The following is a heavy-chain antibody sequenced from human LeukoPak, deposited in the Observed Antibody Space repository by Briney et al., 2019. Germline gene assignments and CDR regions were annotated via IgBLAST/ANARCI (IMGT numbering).Heavy chain of an antibody. D-gene: IGHD3-9*01. CDR1: GYSISSGYY. V-gene: IGHV4-38-2*02. CDR2: IYYSGST. CDR3: ASGYYDILTGSVTFDI. J-gene: IGHJ3*02. Sequence: SETLSLTCTVSGYSISSGYYWGWIRPPPGKGLEWIGSIYYSGSTYYNPSLKSRVTISVDTSKNQFSLKLSSVTAADTAVYYCASGYYDILTGSVTFDIWGQGTMVTVSS.